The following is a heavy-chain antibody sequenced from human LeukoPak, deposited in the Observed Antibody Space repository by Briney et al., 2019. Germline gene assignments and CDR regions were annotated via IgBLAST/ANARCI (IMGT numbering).Heavy chain of an antibody. Sequence: GGSLRLSCAASGFIFRRNGMHWVRQVPGKGLEWVALIWYDGSKTYYADSVKGRFTISRDNSKNTLYLQMNSLRAEDTAVYYCARSYYYDSSHTVDYWGQGTLVTVSS. J-gene: IGHJ4*02. V-gene: IGHV3-33*01. CDR1: GFIFRRNG. D-gene: IGHD3-22*01. CDR2: IWYDGSKT. CDR3: ARSYYYDSSHTVDY.